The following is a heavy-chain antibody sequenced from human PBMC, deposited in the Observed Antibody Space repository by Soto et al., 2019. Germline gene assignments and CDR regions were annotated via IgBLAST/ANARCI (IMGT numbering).Heavy chain of an antibody. Sequence: QVQLVQSGAEVKKPGSSVKVSCKASGGTFSSYAISWVRQAPGQGLEWMGGIIPIFGTTNYAQKFQGRVTITADESTSTAYMELSSLRSEDTAVYYCARERGGYCSSTSCPFDYWGQGTLVTVSS. CDR3: ARERGGYCSSTSCPFDY. V-gene: IGHV1-69*01. D-gene: IGHD2-2*01. CDR1: GGTFSSYA. J-gene: IGHJ4*02. CDR2: IIPIFGTT.